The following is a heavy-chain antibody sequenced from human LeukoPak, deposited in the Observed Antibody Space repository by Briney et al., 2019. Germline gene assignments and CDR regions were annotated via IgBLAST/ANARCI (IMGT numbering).Heavy chain of an antibody. V-gene: IGHV1-2*02. Sequence: ASVKVSCKASGYTFTGYYIHWVRQAPGQGLEWIGWINPNSGATKYAQNFEGRVTLTRDTSITTAYMELSRLTSDDTAVYYCARDRHIVGANAFDYWGQGSLVTVSS. J-gene: IGHJ4*02. CDR3: ARDRHIVGANAFDY. CDR1: GYTFTGYY. CDR2: INPNSGAT. D-gene: IGHD1-26*01.